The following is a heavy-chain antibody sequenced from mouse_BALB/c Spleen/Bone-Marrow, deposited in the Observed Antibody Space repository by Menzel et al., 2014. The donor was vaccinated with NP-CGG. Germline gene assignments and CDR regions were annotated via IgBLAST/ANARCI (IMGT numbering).Heavy chain of an antibody. D-gene: IGHD1-1*01. CDR3: DYYGSSYFDY. Sequence: QVQLQQSGPELVKPGASVKMSCKASGYTFTDYVISWVKQRTGQGLEWIGEIYPGSGSTYYNEKFKGKATLTADKSSNTAYVQLSSLTSEDSAVYFCDYYGSSYFDYWGQGTTLTVSS. CDR2: IYPGSGST. J-gene: IGHJ2*01. V-gene: IGHV1-81*01. CDR1: GYTFTDYV.